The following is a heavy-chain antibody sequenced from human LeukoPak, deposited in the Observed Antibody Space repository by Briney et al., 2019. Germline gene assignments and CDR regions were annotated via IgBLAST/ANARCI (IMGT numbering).Heavy chain of an antibody. CDR1: GFTFSSNW. CDR2: INEDGSTT. J-gene: IGHJ4*02. CDR3: VRDLGGRSGY. Sequence: GGSLRLSCAASGFTFSSNWMHWVRQAPGEGLVWVSRINEDGSTTNYADSVKGRSTIFRDNAKNTLYLQMNSLRAEDTAVYYCVRDLGGRSGYWGQGTLVTVSS. D-gene: IGHD1-26*01. V-gene: IGHV3-74*01.